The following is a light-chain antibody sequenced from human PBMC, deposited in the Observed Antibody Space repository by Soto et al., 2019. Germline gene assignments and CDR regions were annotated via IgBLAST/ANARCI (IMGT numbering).Light chain of an antibody. CDR3: RQYGSSPSYT. Sequence: EIVLTQSPGTLSLSPGERATLSCRASQSVSSSSYLAWYQQKPGQAPRLLIYGASSRATGIPDRFSGSGSATYFTRTSSRLEPEDFAVYYCRQYGSSPSYTFGQGTKLEIK. CDR1: QSVSSSSY. CDR2: GAS. J-gene: IGKJ2*01. V-gene: IGKV3-20*01.